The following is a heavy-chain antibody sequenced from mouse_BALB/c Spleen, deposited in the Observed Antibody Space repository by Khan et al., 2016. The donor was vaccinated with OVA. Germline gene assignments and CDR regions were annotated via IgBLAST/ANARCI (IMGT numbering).Heavy chain of an antibody. CDR2: IWAGGST. CDR3: VRVCEPYYAMDY. V-gene: IGHV2-9*02. CDR1: GFSLTSSG. Sequence: VQLKQSGPGLVAPSQSLSITCTVSGFSLTSSGVHWVRQPPGEGLEWLGVIWAGGSTNYNSALMSRLSINKDNSKSQVFLKMHSLQTDDTAMYCCVRVCEPYYAMDYWGQGTSVTVSS. J-gene: IGHJ4*01.